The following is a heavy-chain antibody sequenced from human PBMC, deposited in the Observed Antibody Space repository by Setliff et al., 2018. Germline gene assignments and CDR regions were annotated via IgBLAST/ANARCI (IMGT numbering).Heavy chain of an antibody. CDR1: GGTFSNYG. V-gene: IGHV1-69*05. Sequence: SVKVSCKASGGTFSNYGVSWVRQAPGQGLEWMGGTIPIFGTTDYSQKFQGRVTIITDESTNTAFMQLSSLRSEDTAVHYCVREGVDTRSSTDYRYYMDVWGKGTTVTVSS. J-gene: IGHJ6*03. CDR2: TIPIFGTT. CDR3: VREGVDTRSSTDYRYYMDV. D-gene: IGHD5-18*01.